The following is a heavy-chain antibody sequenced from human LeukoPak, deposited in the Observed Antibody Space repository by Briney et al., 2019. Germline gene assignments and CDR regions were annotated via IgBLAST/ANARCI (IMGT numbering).Heavy chain of an antibody. CDR2: INHSGST. CDR1: GGSFSGYY. D-gene: IGHD2-2*02. CDR3: ARKQKGYCSSTSCYTSNWFDP. Sequence: SETLSLTCAVYGGSFSGYYWSLIRQPPGKGLEWIGEINHSGSTNYNPSLKSRVTISVDTSKNQFSLKLSSVTAADTAVYYCARKQKGYCSSTSCYTSNWFDPWGQGTLVTVSS. J-gene: IGHJ5*02. V-gene: IGHV4-34*01.